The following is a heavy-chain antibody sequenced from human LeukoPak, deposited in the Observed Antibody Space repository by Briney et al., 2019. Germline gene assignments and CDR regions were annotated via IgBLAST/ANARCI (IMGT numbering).Heavy chain of an antibody. Sequence: SQTLSLTCAISGDSVSSNRAAWNWIRQSPSRGLEWRGRTYYTAKWYNDYAVSVKSRLTTNPDTSKNQFSLQLNSVTPEDTAVYYCASDQVASFGDINWFDPWGQGTLVTVSS. CDR1: GDSVSSNRAA. CDR2: TYYTAKWYN. CDR3: ASDQVASFGDINWFDP. J-gene: IGHJ5*02. D-gene: IGHD4-17*01. V-gene: IGHV6-1*01.